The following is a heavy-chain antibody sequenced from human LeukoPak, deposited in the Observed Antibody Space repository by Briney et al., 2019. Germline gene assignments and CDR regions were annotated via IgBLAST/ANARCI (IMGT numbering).Heavy chain of an antibody. J-gene: IGHJ4*02. CDR2: INRDGSST. CDR3: ARGGGYSYGSFDY. CDR1: AFTLSTYG. D-gene: IGHD5-18*01. V-gene: IGHV3-74*01. Sequence: GGTLRLSCAASAFTLSTYGMHWVRQAPGKGLVWVSRINRDGSSTSYADSVKGRFTISRDNAKNTLYLQMNSLRAEDTAVYYCARGGGYSYGSFDYWGQGTLVTVSS.